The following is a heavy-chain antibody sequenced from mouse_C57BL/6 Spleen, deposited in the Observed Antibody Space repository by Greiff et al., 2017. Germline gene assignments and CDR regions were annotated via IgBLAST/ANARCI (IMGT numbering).Heavy chain of an antibody. CDR3: ARDGNYRAWFAY. Sequence: QVQLQQSGTELVKPGASVKLSCKASGYTFTSYWMHWVKQRPGQGLEWIGNINPSNGGTNYNEKFKSKATLTVDKSSSTAYMQLSSLTSEDSAVYYCARDGNYRAWFAYWGQGTLVTVSA. D-gene: IGHD2-1*01. J-gene: IGHJ3*01. V-gene: IGHV1-53*01. CDR1: GYTFTSYW. CDR2: INPSNGGT.